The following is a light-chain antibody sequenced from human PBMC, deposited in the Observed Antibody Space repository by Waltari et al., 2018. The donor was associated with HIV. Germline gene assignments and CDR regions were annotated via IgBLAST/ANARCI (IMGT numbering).Light chain of an antibody. J-gene: IGKJ2*01. CDR1: QGIRND. CDR3: LQHYDYPRS. Sequence: DIQLTQSPSSLSASVADRVTITCRASQGIRNDLGWYQKKPGTPPRRLIYSASTLQSGVSSRVSGSGSGTEFTLTISSLQPEDSATYYCLQHYDYPRSSGQGTKLGI. V-gene: IGKV1-17*01. CDR2: SAS.